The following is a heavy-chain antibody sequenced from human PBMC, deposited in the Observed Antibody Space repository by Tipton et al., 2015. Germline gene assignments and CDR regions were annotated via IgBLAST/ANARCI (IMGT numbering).Heavy chain of an antibody. CDR2: IYYSGST. CDR3: ARGGYYDFWSGYYEVWFDP. CDR1: GGSISNNY. Sequence: TLSLTCTVSGGSISNNYWSWIRQIAGRGLEWIGRIYYSGSTNYNPSLKRRVTISVDTSKNQFSLKLRSVTAADTAVYYCARGGYYDFWSGYYEVWFDPWGQGTLVTVSS. V-gene: IGHV4-4*07. D-gene: IGHD3-3*01. J-gene: IGHJ5*02.